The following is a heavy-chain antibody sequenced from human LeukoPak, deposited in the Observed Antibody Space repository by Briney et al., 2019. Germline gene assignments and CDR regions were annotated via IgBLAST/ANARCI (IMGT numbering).Heavy chain of an antibody. J-gene: IGHJ4*02. CDR3: ARRVADHFDY. CDR1: GYTFTNYN. Sequence: SVTVSFKASGYTFTNYNIHWVRQASGHGLAWVGGMNPNNCNTDSTQKFQGKLSLTRGTSVSTAYMELTSLRSDDTAVYYCARRVADHFDYWGQGTLVTVSS. D-gene: IGHD6-19*01. V-gene: IGHV1-8*01. CDR2: MNPNNCNT.